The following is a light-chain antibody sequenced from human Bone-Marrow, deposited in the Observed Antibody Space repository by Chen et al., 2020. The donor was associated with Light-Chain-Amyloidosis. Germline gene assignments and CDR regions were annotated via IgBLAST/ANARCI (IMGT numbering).Light chain of an antibody. CDR3: QVWDRSSDRPV. CDR1: HIGSTS. J-gene: IGLJ3*02. V-gene: IGLV3-21*02. CDR2: DDS. Sequence: SYVLTQPSSVSVAAGQTATSACGGNHIGSTSVHWYQQTPGQAPLLVVYDDSDRPSGLPERLSGSNSGNTATLTISRVEAGDEADYYCQVWDRSSDRPVFGGGTKLTVL.